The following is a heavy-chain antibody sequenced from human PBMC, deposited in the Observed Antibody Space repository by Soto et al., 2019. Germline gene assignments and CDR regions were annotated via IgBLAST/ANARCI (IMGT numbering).Heavy chain of an antibody. Sequence: PGGSLRLSCAASGFTFSSYGMHWVRQAPGKGLEWVAVIWYDGSNKYYADSVKGRFTISRDNSKNTLYLQMNSLRAEDTAVYYCARVITRYYYYGMDVWGQGTTVTVSS. V-gene: IGHV3-33*01. CDR2: IWYDGSNK. CDR3: ARVITRYYYYGMDV. J-gene: IGHJ6*02. CDR1: GFTFSSYG.